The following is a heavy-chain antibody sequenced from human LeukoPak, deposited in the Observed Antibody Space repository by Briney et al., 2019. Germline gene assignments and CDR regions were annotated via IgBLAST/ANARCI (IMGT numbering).Heavy chain of an antibody. CDR3: AARIAVAGGFDY. CDR2: ISAYNGNT. J-gene: IGHJ4*02. V-gene: IGHV1-18*01. Sequence: ASVKVSCKASGYTFTSYDINWVRQAPGQGLEWMGWISAYNGNTNYAQKLQGRVTMTTDTSTSTAYMELRSLRSDDTAVYYCAARIAVAGGFDYWGQGTLVTVSS. CDR1: GYTFTSYD. D-gene: IGHD6-19*01.